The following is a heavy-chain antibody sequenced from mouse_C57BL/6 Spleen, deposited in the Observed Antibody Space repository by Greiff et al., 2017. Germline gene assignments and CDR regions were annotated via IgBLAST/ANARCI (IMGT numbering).Heavy chain of an antibody. CDR3: ARASYSNPYYAMDY. CDR1: GFTFSSYA. V-gene: IGHV5-4*01. CDR2: LSDGGSFT. D-gene: IGHD2-5*01. J-gene: IGHJ4*01. Sequence: EVQLVESGGGLVKPGGSLKLSCAASGFTFSSYAMSWVRQTPEKRLEWVATLSDGGSFTYYPDNVKGRFTISSDNAKNNLYLPMSHLKSENTSMYYCARASYSNPYYAMDYWGQGTSVTVSS.